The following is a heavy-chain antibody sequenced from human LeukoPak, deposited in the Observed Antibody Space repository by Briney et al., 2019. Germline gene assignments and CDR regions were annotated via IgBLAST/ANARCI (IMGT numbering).Heavy chain of an antibody. D-gene: IGHD4-17*01. CDR1: GYTFTNYY. V-gene: IGHV1-46*01. CDR3: ARDSTVTTFRGCVDP. Sequence: ASVKVSCTASGYTFTNYYVHWVRQAPGQGLEWMGVINPSGGSTNYAQRFQGRVTMTRDTSTSTVYMELSSLRSEDTAVYYCARDSTVTTFRGCVDPWGQEPWSPSPQ. CDR2: INPSGGST. J-gene: IGHJ5*02.